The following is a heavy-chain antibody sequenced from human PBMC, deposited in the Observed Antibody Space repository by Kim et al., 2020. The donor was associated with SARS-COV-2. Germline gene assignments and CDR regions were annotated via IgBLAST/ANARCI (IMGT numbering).Heavy chain of an antibody. Sequence: GSTNYNTSLKSRVTISVDTSKNQFSLELSSVTAADTAVYYCARKGIAVAYWGQGTLVTVSS. J-gene: IGHJ4*02. V-gene: IGHV4-34*01. D-gene: IGHD6-19*01. CDR2: GST. CDR3: ARKGIAVAY.